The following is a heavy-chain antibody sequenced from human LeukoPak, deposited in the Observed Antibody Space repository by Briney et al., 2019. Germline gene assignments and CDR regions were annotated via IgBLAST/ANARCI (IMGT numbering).Heavy chain of an antibody. CDR1: GYTFTGYY. CDR3: AKSPTGYTSYYFDY. CDR2: MNPNSGNT. D-gene: IGHD3-9*01. V-gene: IGHV1-8*02. Sequence: ASVKVSCKASGYTFTGYYMHWVRQAPGQGLEWMGWMNPNSGNTGYAQKFQGRVTMTRNTSISTAYMELSSLRAEDTAVYYCAKSPTGYTSYYFDYWGQGTLVTVSS. J-gene: IGHJ4*02.